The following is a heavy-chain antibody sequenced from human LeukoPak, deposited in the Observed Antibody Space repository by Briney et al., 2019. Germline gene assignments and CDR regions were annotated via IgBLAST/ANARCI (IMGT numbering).Heavy chain of an antibody. V-gene: IGHV3-7*03. J-gene: IGHJ6*02. CDR2: IRHDGSDK. Sequence: GGSLRLSCAASGFTFNNHWMSWVRQAPGKGLEWVANIRHDGSDKKYVDSVKGRFTISRDNAENSLFLQMNSLRAEDTAVYYCARRITIAAADWGYGMDVWGQGTTVTVSS. CDR1: GFTFNNHW. CDR3: ARRITIAAADWGYGMDV. D-gene: IGHD6-13*01.